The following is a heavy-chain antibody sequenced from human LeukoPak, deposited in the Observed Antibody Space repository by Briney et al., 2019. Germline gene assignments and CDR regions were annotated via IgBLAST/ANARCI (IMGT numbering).Heavy chain of an antibody. Sequence: PGGSLRLSCAASEFTFNTYGMHWVRQAPGEGLEWIAVVWSDGSNRFYADSVEGRFTISRDNSKNTLYLQMNSLRAEDTAVYYCAKSNTESQTTVGNWGQGTLVSVSS. CDR3: AKSNTESQTTVGN. CDR1: EFTFNTYG. J-gene: IGHJ4*02. CDR2: VWSDGSNR. D-gene: IGHD1-14*01. V-gene: IGHV3-33*06.